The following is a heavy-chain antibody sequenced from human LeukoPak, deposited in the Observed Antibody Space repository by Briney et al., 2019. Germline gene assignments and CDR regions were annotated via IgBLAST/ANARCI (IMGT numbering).Heavy chain of an antibody. CDR2: IKSDGST. V-gene: IGHV3-74*01. D-gene: IGHD2-21*01. Sequence: GGSLRLSCAASGFTFSSYWMHWVRQAPGKGLVWVSRIKSDGSTRYADSVKGRFTISRDNAKNTVSLQMTSLRAEDTGVYYCARTRGGLWTGAFDIWGQGTMVTVSS. J-gene: IGHJ3*02. CDR3: ARTRGGLWTGAFDI. CDR1: GFTFSSYW.